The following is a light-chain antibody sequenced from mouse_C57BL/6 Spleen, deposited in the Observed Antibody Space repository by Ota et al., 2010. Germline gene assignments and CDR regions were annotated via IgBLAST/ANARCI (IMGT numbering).Light chain of an antibody. Sequence: STSVGGQGRAXPRKDQSDVGTAVDLVVNRNQGRXPKLLITWASTRPHWSPDRFTGSGSGTDFTLTISNVQSEDLADYFCQQYSSYPLTFGAGTKLELK. CDR2: WAS. J-gene: IGKJ5*01. CDR3: QQYSSYPLT. V-gene: IGKV6-23*01. CDR1: DVGTA.